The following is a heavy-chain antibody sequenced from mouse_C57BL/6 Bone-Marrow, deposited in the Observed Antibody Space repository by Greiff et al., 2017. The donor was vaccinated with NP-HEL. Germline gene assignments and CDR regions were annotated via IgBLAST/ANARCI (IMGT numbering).Heavy chain of an antibody. CDR1: GYTFTNYW. V-gene: IGHV1-63*01. CDR2: IYPGGGYT. D-gene: IGHD3-2*02. J-gene: IGHJ4*01. CDR3: ARLIEGSGYFYAMDY. Sequence: VQLQESGAELVRPGTSVKMSCKASGYTFTNYWIGWAKQRPGHGLEWIGDIYPGGGYTNYNEKFKGQATLTADKSSSTAYMQFSSLTYEDSAIYYCARLIEGSGYFYAMDYWGQGTSVTVSS.